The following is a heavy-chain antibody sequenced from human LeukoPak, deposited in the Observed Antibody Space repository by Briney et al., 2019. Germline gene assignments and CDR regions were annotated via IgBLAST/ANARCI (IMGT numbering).Heavy chain of an antibody. Sequence: GGSLRLSCAGSGFTFSSYNMNWVRQAPGKGLEWVSYISSSGSTIYYADSVKGRFTISRDNAKNSLYLQMNSLRAEDTAVYYCARDSGSWEPFDYWGQGTLVTVSS. D-gene: IGHD6-13*01. J-gene: IGHJ4*02. V-gene: IGHV3-48*03. CDR3: ARDSGSWEPFDY. CDR1: GFTFSSYN. CDR2: ISSSGSTI.